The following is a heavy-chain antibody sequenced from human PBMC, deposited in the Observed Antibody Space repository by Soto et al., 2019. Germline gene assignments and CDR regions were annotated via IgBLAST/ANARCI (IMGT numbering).Heavy chain of an antibody. CDR3: ARDILAVAGTYYYYYGMDV. CDR1: GYSFTSYW. CDR2: IYPGDSDT. D-gene: IGHD6-19*01. V-gene: IGHV5-51*01. J-gene: IGHJ6*02. Sequence: GESLKISCKGSGYSFTSYWIGWVRQMPGKGLEWMGIIYPGDSDTTYSPSFQGQVTISADKSISTAYLQWSSLKASATAMYYCARDILAVAGTYYYYYGMDVWGQGTTVTVSS.